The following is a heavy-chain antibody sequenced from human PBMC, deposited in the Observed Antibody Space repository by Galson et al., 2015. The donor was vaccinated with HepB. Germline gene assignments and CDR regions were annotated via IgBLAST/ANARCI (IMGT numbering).Heavy chain of an antibody. CDR2: INSDSGTT. CDR3: ARDGTTAANYFDF. J-gene: IGHJ4*02. Sequence: SLRLSCAASRFTFSSYWMNWVRQAPGKGLVWVSRINSDSGTTRYADSVKGRFTISRDNAKNTLYLQMNSLRADDTAVYYCARDGTTAANYFDFWGQGTLVTVSS. CDR1: RFTFSSYW. D-gene: IGHD4-11*01. V-gene: IGHV3-74*01.